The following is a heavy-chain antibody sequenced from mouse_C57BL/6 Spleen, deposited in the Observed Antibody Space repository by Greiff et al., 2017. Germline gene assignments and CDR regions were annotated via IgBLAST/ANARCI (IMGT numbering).Heavy chain of an antibody. V-gene: IGHV3-6*01. CDR1: GYSITSGYY. D-gene: IGHD2-1*01. CDR3: AKEGYYGNLYYFDY. J-gene: IGHJ2*01. Sequence: EVKLMESGPGLVKPSQSLSLTCSVTGYSITSGYYWNWIRQFPGNKLEWMGYISYDGSNNYNPSLKNRISITRDTSKNQFFLKLNSVTTEDTATYYCAKEGYYGNLYYFDYGGQGTTLTVSS. CDR2: ISYDGSN.